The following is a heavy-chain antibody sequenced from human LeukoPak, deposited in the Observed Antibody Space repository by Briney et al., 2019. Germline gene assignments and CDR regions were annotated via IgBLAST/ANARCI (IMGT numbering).Heavy chain of an antibody. V-gene: IGHV3-30*03. Sequence: GMSLRLSCAASGFAFSSCGMHWVRQAPGKGLEWVSMISYDGNKIEYGDSVKGRFTTFKDDSENTLYLQMNGLRAEDTAIYFCATGAYCDHWGQGALVTVSS. J-gene: IGHJ4*02. CDR1: GFAFSSCG. CDR3: ATGAYCDH. CDR2: ISYDGNKI.